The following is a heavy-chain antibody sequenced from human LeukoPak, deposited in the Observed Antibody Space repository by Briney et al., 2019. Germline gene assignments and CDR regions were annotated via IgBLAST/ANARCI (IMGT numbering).Heavy chain of an antibody. J-gene: IGHJ6*02. CDR3: ARIVLVRGVIYYGVDV. Sequence: GGSLRLSCAASGFTFSSYSMNWVRQAPGKGLEWLSYMSSSTSTIYSADSVKGRFTISRDNAKNSLYLQMSSLRAEDTAVYYCARIVLVRGVIYYGVDVWGQGTTVTVSS. V-gene: IGHV3-48*04. D-gene: IGHD3-10*01. CDR1: GFTFSSYS. CDR2: MSSSTSTI.